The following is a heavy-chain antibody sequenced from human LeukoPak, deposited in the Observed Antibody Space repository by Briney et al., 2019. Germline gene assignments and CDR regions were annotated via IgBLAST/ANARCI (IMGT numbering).Heavy chain of an antibody. V-gene: IGHV4-31*03. J-gene: IGHJ6*02. D-gene: IGHD3-9*01. CDR2: IYYSGST. CDR3: ARGGLRHFDWLLYYGMDV. Sequence: PSETLSLTCTVSGGSISSGGYYWSWIRQHPGKGLEWIGYIYYSGSTYYNPSLKSRVTISEDTSKNQFSLKLSSVTAADTAVYYCARGGLRHFDWLLYYGMDVWGQGTTVTVSS. CDR1: GGSISSGGYY.